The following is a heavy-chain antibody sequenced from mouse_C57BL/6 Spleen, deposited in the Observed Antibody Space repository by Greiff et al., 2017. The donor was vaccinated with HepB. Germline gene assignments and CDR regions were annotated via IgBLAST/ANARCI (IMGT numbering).Heavy chain of an antibody. CDR1: GYTFTSYW. D-gene: IGHD2-2*01. J-gene: IGHJ2*01. CDR2: IDPSDSYT. V-gene: IGHV1-50*01. CDR3: AVMVTTLDY. Sequence: QVQLKQPGAELVKPGASVKLSCKASGYTFTSYWMQWVKQRPGQGLEWIGEIDPSDSYTNYNQKFKGKATLTVDTSSSTAYMQLSSLTSEDSAVYYCAVMVTTLDYWGQGTTLTVSS.